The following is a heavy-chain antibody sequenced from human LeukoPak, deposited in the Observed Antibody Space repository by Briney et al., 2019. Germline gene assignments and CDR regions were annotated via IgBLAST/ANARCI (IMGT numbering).Heavy chain of an antibody. Sequence: GGSLRLSCAASGFTFSSYSMNWVRQAPGKGLEWVSSISSSSSYIYYADSVKGRFTISRDNSKNTLYLQMNSLRAEDTAVYYCARGVRIAVAGYIDYWGQGTLVTVSS. D-gene: IGHD6-19*01. J-gene: IGHJ4*02. CDR1: GFTFSSYS. V-gene: IGHV3-21*01. CDR3: ARGVRIAVAGYIDY. CDR2: ISSSSSYI.